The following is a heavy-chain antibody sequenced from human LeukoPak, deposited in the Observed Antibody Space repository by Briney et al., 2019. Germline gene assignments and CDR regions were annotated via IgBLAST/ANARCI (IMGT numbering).Heavy chain of an antibody. CDR3: ARERYDRCFDY. CDR2: INHSGST. V-gene: IGHV4-34*01. D-gene: IGHD3-9*01. J-gene: IGHJ4*02. Sequence: SETLSLTCAVYGGSFSGYYWSWIRQPPGKGLEWIGEINHSGSTNYNPSLKSRVTISVDTSKNQFSLKLSSVTAADTAVYYCARERYDRCFDYWGQGTLVTVSS. CDR1: GGSFSGYY.